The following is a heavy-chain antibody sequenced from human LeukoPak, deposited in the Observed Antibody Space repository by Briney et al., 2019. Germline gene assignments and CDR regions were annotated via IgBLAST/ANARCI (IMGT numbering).Heavy chain of an antibody. J-gene: IGHJ4*02. D-gene: IGHD6-6*01. V-gene: IGHV4-59*01. CDR1: GGSISSYY. Sequence: SETLSLTCTVSGGSISSYYWSWIRQPPGKGLEWIGYIYYSGSTNYNPSLKSRVTISVDTSKNQFSLKLSSVTAADTAVYYCARGRSIAAPTKNYFDYWGQGTLVTVSS. CDR3: ARGRSIAAPTKNYFDY. CDR2: IYYSGST.